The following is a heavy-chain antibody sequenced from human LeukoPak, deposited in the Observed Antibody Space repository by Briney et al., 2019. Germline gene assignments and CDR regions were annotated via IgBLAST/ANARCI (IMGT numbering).Heavy chain of an antibody. J-gene: IGHJ4*02. CDR2: IYYSGST. V-gene: IGHV4-39*01. D-gene: IGHD3-22*01. CDR3: ARHKPYYYDSSGYYDY. Sequence: SETLSLTCTVSGGSISSSSYYWGWIRQPPGKGLEWIGSIYYSGSTYYNPSLQSRVTISVDASKNRFSLKLSSVTAADTAVCYCARHKPYYYDSSGYYDYWGQGTLVTVSS. CDR1: GGSISSSSYY.